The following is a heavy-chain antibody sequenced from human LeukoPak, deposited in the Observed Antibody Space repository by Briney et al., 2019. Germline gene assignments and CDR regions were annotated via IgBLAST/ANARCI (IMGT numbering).Heavy chain of an antibody. CDR2: INSDGSST. Sequence: GGSLRLSCAASGFTFSSCWMHWVRQAPGKGLVWVSRINSDGSSTSYADSVKGRFTISRDNAKNTLYLQMNSLRAEDTAVYYCARSITAPYFDYWGQGTLVTVSS. CDR1: GFTFSSCW. D-gene: IGHD5-24*01. CDR3: ARSITAPYFDY. J-gene: IGHJ4*02. V-gene: IGHV3-74*01.